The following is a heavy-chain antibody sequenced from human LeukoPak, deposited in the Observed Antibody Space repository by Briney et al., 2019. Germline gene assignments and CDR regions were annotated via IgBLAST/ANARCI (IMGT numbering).Heavy chain of an antibody. CDR1: GFTFSSYA. Sequence: GGSLRLSCAASGFTFSSYAMSWVRQAPGKGLEWVSAISGSGGSTYYADSVKGRFTISRDNAKNSLYLQMNSLRAEDTAVYYCARDRGPIVVEPLGFDPWGQGTLVTVSS. CDR3: ARDRGPIVVEPLGFDP. D-gene: IGHD3-22*01. J-gene: IGHJ5*02. CDR2: ISGSGGST. V-gene: IGHV3-23*01.